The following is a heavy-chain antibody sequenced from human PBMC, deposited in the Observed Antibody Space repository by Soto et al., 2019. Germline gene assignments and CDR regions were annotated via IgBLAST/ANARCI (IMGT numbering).Heavy chain of an antibody. V-gene: IGHV4-30-2*01. Sequence: QLQLQESGSGLVKPSQTLSLTCAVSGGSIRSGGYSWSWIRQPPGKGLEWIGYMYHSGSTYYNPSLKSRVTISIDRSKNQFSLKLSSVTAADTAVYYSARVPDYWGQGILVTVSS. CDR1: GGSIRSGGYS. CDR2: MYHSGST. CDR3: ARVPDY. D-gene: IGHD2-2*01. J-gene: IGHJ4*02.